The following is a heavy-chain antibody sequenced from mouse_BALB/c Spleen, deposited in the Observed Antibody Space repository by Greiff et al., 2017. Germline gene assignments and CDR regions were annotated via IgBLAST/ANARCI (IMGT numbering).Heavy chain of an antibody. CDR3: ARGVYDGHYYAMDY. CDR1: GFSLTSYG. V-gene: IGHV2-2*02. Sequence: QVQLQQSGPGLVQPSQSLSITCTVSGFSLTSYGVHWVRQSPGKGLEWLGVIWSGGSTDYNAAFISRLSISKDNSKSQVFFKMNSLQANDTAIYYCARGVYDGHYYAMDYWGQGTSVTVSS. D-gene: IGHD2-3*01. CDR2: IWSGGST. J-gene: IGHJ4*01.